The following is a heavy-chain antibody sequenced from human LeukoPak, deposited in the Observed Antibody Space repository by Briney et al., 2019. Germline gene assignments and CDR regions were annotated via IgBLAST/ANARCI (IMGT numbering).Heavy chain of an antibody. V-gene: IGHV4-34*01. Sequence: SETLSLTCAVYGGSFSGYYWSWIRQPPGKGLEWSGEINHSGSTNYNPSLKSRVTISVDTSKNQFSLKLSSVTAADTAVYYCARGYSSSWHPWFDPWGQGTLVTVSS. CDR1: GGSFSGYY. CDR2: INHSGST. J-gene: IGHJ5*02. D-gene: IGHD6-13*01. CDR3: ARGYSSSWHPWFDP.